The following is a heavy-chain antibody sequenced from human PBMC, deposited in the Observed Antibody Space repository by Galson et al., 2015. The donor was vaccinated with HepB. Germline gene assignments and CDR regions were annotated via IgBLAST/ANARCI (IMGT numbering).Heavy chain of an antibody. CDR2: IKQDGSEK. CDR1: GFIFNNYW. V-gene: IGHV3-7*01. D-gene: IGHD6-13*01. Sequence: SLRLSCAASGFIFNNYWMSWVRQAPGKGLEWLANIKQDGSEKYYVDSVKGRFIISRDNAKNSLYLQMNSLGAEDTAIYYCTRDRHSSSWADFWGQGTLVTVSS. CDR3: TRDRHSSSWADF. J-gene: IGHJ4*02.